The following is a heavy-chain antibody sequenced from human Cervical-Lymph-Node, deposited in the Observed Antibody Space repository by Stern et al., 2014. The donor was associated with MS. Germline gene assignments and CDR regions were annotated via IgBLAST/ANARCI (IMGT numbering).Heavy chain of an antibody. Sequence: QVQLQESGPGLVKPSETLSLTCSVSGGSIGNYYWSWLRQPPGKALEWIGYIYYSGSTNYNPSLKSRVTISVDTSKNQFSLNLRSVTAADTALYYCARSYSSANWDWFDPWGQGTLVTVSS. J-gene: IGHJ5*02. CDR3: ARSYSSANWDWFDP. CDR1: GGSIGNYY. CDR2: IYYSGST. D-gene: IGHD6-19*01. V-gene: IGHV4-59*01.